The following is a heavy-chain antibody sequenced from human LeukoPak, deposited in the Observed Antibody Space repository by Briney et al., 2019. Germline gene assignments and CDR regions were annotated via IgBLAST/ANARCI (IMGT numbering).Heavy chain of an antibody. CDR3: VRLRRNSDTSGYYYYYDF. V-gene: IGHV3-48*03. Sequence: PGRSLRLSCAASGLTFSNYEMNWARQAPGKGLEGVSYISSSGSTIYYADSVKGRFTISRDNAKNSLYLQMNSLRAKDKAVYYCVRLRRNSDTSGYYYYYDFWGQGTLVTVSS. CDR1: GLTFSNYE. D-gene: IGHD3-22*01. J-gene: IGHJ4*02. CDR2: ISSSGSTI.